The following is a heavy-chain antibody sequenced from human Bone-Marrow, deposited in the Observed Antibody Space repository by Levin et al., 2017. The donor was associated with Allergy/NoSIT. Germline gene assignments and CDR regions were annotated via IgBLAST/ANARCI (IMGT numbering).Heavy chain of an antibody. CDR2: INSDGSST. Sequence: HPGGSLRLSCAASGFTFSSYWMHWVRQAPGKGLVWVSRINSDGSSTSYADSVKGRFTISRDNAKNTLYLQMNSLRAEDTAVYYCARDGWDIVVVPAAKEYYMDVWGKGTTVTVSS. J-gene: IGHJ6*03. CDR3: ARDGWDIVVVPAAKEYYMDV. D-gene: IGHD2-2*01. V-gene: IGHV3-74*01. CDR1: GFTFSSYW.